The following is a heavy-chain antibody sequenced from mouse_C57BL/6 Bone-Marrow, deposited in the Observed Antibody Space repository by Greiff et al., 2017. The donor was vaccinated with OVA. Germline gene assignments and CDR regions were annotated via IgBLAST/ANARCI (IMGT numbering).Heavy chain of an antibody. CDR2: IYPYNGVS. CDR1: GYSFTGYY. J-gene: IGHJ4*01. CDR3: ARGAFDGSSYRDYAMDY. D-gene: IGHD1-1*01. Sequence: EVKLMESGPELVKPGASVKISCKASGYSFTGYYMHWVKQSHGNILDWIGYIYPYNGVSSYNQKFKGKATLTVDKSSSTAYMELRSLTSEDSAVYYCARGAFDGSSYRDYAMDYWGQGTSVTVSS. V-gene: IGHV1-31*01.